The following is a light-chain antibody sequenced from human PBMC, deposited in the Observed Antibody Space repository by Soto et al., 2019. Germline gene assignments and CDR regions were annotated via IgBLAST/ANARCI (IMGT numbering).Light chain of an antibody. CDR1: QSVSSY. Sequence: EIVLTQSPATLSLSPGERATLSCRASQSVSSYLAWYQQKPGQAPRLLIYDASNRATGIPARFSGSGSGTDLTLTISSLEAEDFAVYYCQQRSNWPRTFGQGTNVEIK. J-gene: IGKJ1*01. CDR3: QQRSNWPRT. CDR2: DAS. V-gene: IGKV3-11*01.